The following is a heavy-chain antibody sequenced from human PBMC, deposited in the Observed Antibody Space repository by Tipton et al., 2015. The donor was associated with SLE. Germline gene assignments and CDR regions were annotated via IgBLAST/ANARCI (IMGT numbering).Heavy chain of an antibody. CDR2: IYYSGST. J-gene: IGHJ5*02. V-gene: IGHV4-39*07. CDR1: GGSISSSSYY. D-gene: IGHD3-22*01. CDR3: AREDYDMGWFDP. Sequence: TLSLTCTVSGGSISSSSYYWGWIRQPPGKGLEWIGSIYYSGSTYYNPSLKSRVTISVDTSKNQFSLKLSSVTAADTAVYYCAREDYDMGWFDPWGQGTLVTVSS.